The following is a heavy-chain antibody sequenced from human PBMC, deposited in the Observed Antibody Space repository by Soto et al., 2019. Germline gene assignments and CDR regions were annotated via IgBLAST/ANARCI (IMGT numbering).Heavy chain of an antibody. CDR3: AKRDGYYYYGMDV. V-gene: IGHV3-23*01. CDR2: ISGSGGST. Sequence: GGSLRLSCAASGFTFSSYAMSWVRQAPGKGLEWVSAISGSGGSTYYADSVKGRFTISRDNSKNMLYLQMNSLRAEDTAVYYCAKRDGYYYYGMDVWGQGTTVTVSS. J-gene: IGHJ6*02. CDR1: GFTFSSYA.